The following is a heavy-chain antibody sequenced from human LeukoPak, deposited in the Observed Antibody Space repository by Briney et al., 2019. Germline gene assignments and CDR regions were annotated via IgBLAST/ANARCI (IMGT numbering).Heavy chain of an antibody. J-gene: IGHJ6*02. CDR1: GLTFSTYD. D-gene: IGHD3-10*01. CDR3: ARADPKLALVRGVRELYCGLDV. V-gene: IGHV3-13*04. CDR2: IASAGDT. Sequence: GGSLRLSCAPSGLTFSTYDMHWVRQATGKGLEWVSNIASAGDTYYPGSVMGRFTISRENAKSSWYLQVNSVRAGGTAVYYCARADPKLALVRGVRELYCGLDVCGQGTTGTVSS.